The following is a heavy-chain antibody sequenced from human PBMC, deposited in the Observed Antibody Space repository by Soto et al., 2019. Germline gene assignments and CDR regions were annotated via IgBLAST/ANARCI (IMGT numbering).Heavy chain of an antibody. CDR3: TVYCSGGSCPTGRFWFDP. J-gene: IGHJ5*02. CDR2: IRSKANSYAT. CDR1: GFTFSGSA. V-gene: IGHV3-73*01. Sequence: GGSLRLSCAASGFTFSGSAMHWVRQASGKGLEWVGRIRSKANSYATAYAASVKGRFTISRDDSKNTAYLQLNSLKTEDTAVYYCTVYCSGGSCPTGRFWFDPWGQGTLVTVSS. D-gene: IGHD2-15*01.